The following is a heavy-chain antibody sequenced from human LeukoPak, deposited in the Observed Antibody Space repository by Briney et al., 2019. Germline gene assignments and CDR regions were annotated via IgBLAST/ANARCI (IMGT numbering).Heavy chain of an antibody. D-gene: IGHD2-15*01. J-gene: IGHJ6*03. V-gene: IGHV1-69*06. Sequence: PLASVKVSCKASGGTFSSYAISWVRQAPGQGLEWMGGIIPIFGTANYAQKFQGRVTITADKSTSTAYMELSSLRSEDTAVYYCACGKGSYLYYYYYMDVWGKGTTVTVSS. CDR1: GGTFSSYA. CDR2: IIPIFGTA. CDR3: ACGKGSYLYYYYYMDV.